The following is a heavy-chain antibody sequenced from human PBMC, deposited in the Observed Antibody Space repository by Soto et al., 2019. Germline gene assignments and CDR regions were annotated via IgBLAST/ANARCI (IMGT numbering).Heavy chain of an antibody. D-gene: IGHD2-2*02. J-gene: IGHJ4*02. CDR1: GYTFTSYA. V-gene: IGHV1-3*01. CDR3: ASLEYCSSTSCYTVDY. Sequence: QVQLVRSGAEVKKPGASVKVSCKASGYTFTSYAMHWVRQAPGQRLEWMGWINAGNGNTKYSQKFQGRVTITRDTSARTAYMELSSLRSEDTAVYYCASLEYCSSTSCYTVDYWGQGTLVTVSS. CDR2: INAGNGNT.